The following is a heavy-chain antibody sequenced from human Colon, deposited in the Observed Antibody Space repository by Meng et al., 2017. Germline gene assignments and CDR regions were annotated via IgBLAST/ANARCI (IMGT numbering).Heavy chain of an antibody. V-gene: IGHV4-61*01. D-gene: IGHD5-12*01. CDR1: GGSVSSDIYY. Sequence: EQLQGAGPGLVRPSETLSLPCTVSGGSVSSDIYYWSWIRQPPGKGLEWIGYIYYSGNTNYNPALKSRVTISVDTSKNQFSLKLSSVTAADTAVYYCARDSGYDKNWFDPWGQGTLVTVSS. CDR3: ARDSGYDKNWFDP. CDR2: IYYSGNT. J-gene: IGHJ5*02.